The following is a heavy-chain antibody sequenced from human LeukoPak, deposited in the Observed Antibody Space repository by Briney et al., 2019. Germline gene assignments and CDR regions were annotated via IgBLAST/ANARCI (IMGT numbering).Heavy chain of an antibody. V-gene: IGHV1-2*02. CDR2: INPNSGGT. J-gene: IGHJ4*02. CDR3: ATLWGTTPQYYFDY. D-gene: IGHD3-16*01. Sequence: ASVKVSCKASGYTFTGYYMHWVRQAPGQGLEWMGWINPNSGGTNHAQKFQGRVTMPRDTSISTAYMELSRLRSDDTAVYYCATLWGTTPQYYFDYWGQGTLVTVSS. CDR1: GYTFTGYY.